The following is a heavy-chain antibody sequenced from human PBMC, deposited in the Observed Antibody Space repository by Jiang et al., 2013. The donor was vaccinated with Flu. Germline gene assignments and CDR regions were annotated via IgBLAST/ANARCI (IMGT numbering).Heavy chain of an antibody. CDR3: ARRKVEMGTLYVAKGEYFDS. CDR1: GGSVSSANYY. CDR2: IYYSGST. V-gene: IGHV4-61*01. D-gene: IGHD3-16*01. Sequence: GSGLVKPSETLSLTCAVSGGSVSSANYYWTWIRQPPGKGLEWIGYIYYSGSTNYNPSLKSRVIISLDTSKNQFSLKLSSVTAADTAVYYCARRKVEMGTLYVAKGEYFDSWGQGTLVTVSS. J-gene: IGHJ4*02.